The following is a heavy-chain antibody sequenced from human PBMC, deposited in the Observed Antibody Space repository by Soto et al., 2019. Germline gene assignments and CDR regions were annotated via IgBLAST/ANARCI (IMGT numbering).Heavy chain of an antibody. J-gene: IGHJ6*02. CDR1: GFTFSSYA. D-gene: IGHD3-10*01. V-gene: IGHV3-23*01. CDR2: ISGSGGST. Sequence: SLRLSCAASGFTFSSYAMSWVRQAPGKGLEWVSAISGSGGSTYYADSVKGRFTISRDNANNSLYLQMNSLRDEDTAVYYCARRITRVRGPYYYYAMDVWGQGTTVTVSS. CDR3: ARRITRVRGPYYYYAMDV.